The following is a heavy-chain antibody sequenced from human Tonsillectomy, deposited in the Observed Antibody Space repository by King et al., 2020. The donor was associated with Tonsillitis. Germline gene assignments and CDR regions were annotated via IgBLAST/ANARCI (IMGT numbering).Heavy chain of an antibody. J-gene: IGHJ4*02. Sequence: VQLVESGGGLVQPGGSLRLSCVASGFTFSNYAMSWVRQAPGKGLEWVSVISGSGSSTYYADSVKGRFTISRDNSKNTLYLQMNSLIAEDTAVYHCAKSNAVVVTAIRGAFDYWGQGTLVTVSS. CDR3: AKSNAVVVTAIRGAFDY. D-gene: IGHD2-21*02. CDR2: ISGSGSST. CDR1: GFTFSNYA. V-gene: IGHV3-23*04.